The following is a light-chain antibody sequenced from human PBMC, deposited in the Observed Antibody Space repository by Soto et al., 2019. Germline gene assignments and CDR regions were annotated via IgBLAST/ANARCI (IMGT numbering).Light chain of an antibody. CDR1: SSDIGGYDY. CDR3: SSYTTTSTLDV. Sequence: QSVLTQPASVSGSPGQWITISCTGTSSDIGGYDYVSWYQQHPGKAPKLMIYHVSNRPSGVSNRFSGSKSGNTASLTISGLQAEDEADYYCSSYTTTSTLDVFGTGTKVTVL. V-gene: IGLV2-14*03. CDR2: HVS. J-gene: IGLJ1*01.